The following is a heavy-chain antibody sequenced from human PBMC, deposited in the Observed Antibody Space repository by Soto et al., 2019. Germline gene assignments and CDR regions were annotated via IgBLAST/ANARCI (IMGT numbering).Heavy chain of an antibody. D-gene: IGHD2-8*01. V-gene: IGHV1-18*01. CDR1: GYTFTSYG. J-gene: IGHJ5*02. CDR2: ISAYNGNT. CDR3: ARTLPGIVLMVYATNCFDP. Sequence: QVQLVQSGAEVKKPGASVKVSCKASGYTFTSYGISWVRQAPGQGLEWMGWISAYNGNTNYAQKLQGRVTMTTDTTTRTAHKELRSLRSDDPAVYYCARTLPGIVLMVYATNCFDPWGQGTLVTVSS.